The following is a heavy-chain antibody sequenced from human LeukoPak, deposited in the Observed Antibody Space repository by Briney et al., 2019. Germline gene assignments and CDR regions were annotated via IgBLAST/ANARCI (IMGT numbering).Heavy chain of an antibody. V-gene: IGHV1-18*01. CDR3: ARGPPKFIAGNDNWFDP. D-gene: IGHD6-13*01. CDR1: GYTFTSYG. J-gene: IGHJ5*02. Sequence: GASVKVSCKASGYTFTSYGISWVRQAPGQGLEWMGWISAYNGNTNYAQKFQGRVTMTRNTSISTAYMELSSLRSEDTAVYYCARGPPKFIAGNDNWFDPWGQGTLVTVSS. CDR2: ISAYNGNT.